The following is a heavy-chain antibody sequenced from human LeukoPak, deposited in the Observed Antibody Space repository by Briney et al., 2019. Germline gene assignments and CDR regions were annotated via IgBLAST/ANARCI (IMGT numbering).Heavy chain of an antibody. CDR1: GLSFSSYG. J-gene: IGHJ6*03. CDR3: ARGSLGVVDYGDYYYYMDV. CDR2: VQNDGSNT. D-gene: IGHD4/OR15-4a*01. V-gene: IGHV3-30*02. Sequence: GGSLRLSCVASGLSFSSYGFHWVRQAPGKGLEWVAFVQNDGSNTYYADSVEGRFTISRDNSKNTLYLQMNSLRAEDTAVYYCARGSLGVVDYGDYYYYMDVWGKGTTVTVSS.